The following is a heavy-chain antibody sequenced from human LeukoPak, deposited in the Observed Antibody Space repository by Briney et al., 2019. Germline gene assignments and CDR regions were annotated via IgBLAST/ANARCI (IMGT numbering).Heavy chain of an antibody. CDR3: TTGVWTGTTRSYYFDY. J-gene: IGHJ4*02. CDR1: GYTFTDYA. CDR2: INAGNGKT. D-gene: IGHD1-1*01. Sequence: GASVKVSCKASGYTFTDYAMQWVRQAHGQSLEWMGLINAGNGKTRYSEDFQGRITITRDTSASTAYMELSSLTSEDMAVYYCTTGVWTGTTRSYYFDYWGQGTLVTVSS. V-gene: IGHV1-3*03.